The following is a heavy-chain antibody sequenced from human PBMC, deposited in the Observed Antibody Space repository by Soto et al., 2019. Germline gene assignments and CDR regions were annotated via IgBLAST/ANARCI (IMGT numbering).Heavy chain of an antibody. Sequence: SETLSLTCTVSGVSISSYYCSWIRQPPGRGLEWIGYIYYSGSTNYNPSLKSRVTISVDTSKNQFSLKLSSVTAADTAVYYCARDILAAGAFDPWGQGALVTVSS. D-gene: IGHD6-13*01. CDR2: IYYSGST. V-gene: IGHV4-59*01. CDR1: GVSISSYY. J-gene: IGHJ5*02. CDR3: ARDILAAGAFDP.